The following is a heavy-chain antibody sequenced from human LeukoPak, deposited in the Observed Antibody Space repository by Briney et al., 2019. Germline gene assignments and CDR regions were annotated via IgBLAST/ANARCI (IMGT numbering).Heavy chain of an antibody. CDR3: ARDDYDILTGYAY. Sequence: PGGSLRLSCAACGFTFSSYSMNWVRQAPGKGLEWVSSISSSSSYIYYADSVKGRFTISRDNAKNSLYLQMNNLRAEDTAVYYCARDDYDILTGYAYWGQGTLVTVSS. CDR1: GFTFSSYS. CDR2: ISSSSSYI. D-gene: IGHD3-9*01. V-gene: IGHV3-21*01. J-gene: IGHJ4*02.